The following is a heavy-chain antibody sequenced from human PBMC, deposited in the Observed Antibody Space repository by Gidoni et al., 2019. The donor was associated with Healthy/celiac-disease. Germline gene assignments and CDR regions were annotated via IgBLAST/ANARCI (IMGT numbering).Heavy chain of an antibody. CDR2: ISWNSGRI. Sequence: EVQLVESGGGLVQPGRSLRLSCAASGFTFGHYAMNWVRHAPGKGLEWVSGISWNSGRIDYAASVKGRFTISRDNAKNSLSLQMNSLRPEDTALYYCAKDNAMVQGGWVYFDSWGQGTLVTVSS. J-gene: IGHJ4*02. V-gene: IGHV3-9*01. D-gene: IGHD3-10*01. CDR3: AKDNAMVQGGWVYFDS. CDR1: GFTFGHYA.